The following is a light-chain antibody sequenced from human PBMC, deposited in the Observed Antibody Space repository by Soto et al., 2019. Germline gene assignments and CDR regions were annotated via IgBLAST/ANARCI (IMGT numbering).Light chain of an antibody. CDR1: SSNIGNNY. CDR3: ATWDSSLSAWL. V-gene: IGLV1-51*01. Sequence: QSVLTQPPSLSAAPGQTVTISCSGGSSNIGNNYVSWYQQVAGTTPKLLIFDNNKRPSGIPDRFSGSKSGTSATLGIAGLQTWDAADYYCATWDSSLSAWLFGGGTKVTLL. CDR2: DNN. J-gene: IGLJ3*02.